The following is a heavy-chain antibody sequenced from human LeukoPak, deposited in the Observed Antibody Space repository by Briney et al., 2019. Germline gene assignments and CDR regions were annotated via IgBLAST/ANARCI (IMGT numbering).Heavy chain of an antibody. Sequence: SGTLSLTCTVSGGYFSDYYWSWIRQPAGKGLEWIGRMHTGGTTNYNPSLQSRVIMSVDVSKSQLYLNLTSVTAADTAVYYCARDTHYDFWGGYLNCFDPWGQGAQVTVSS. CDR2: MHTGGTT. D-gene: IGHD3-3*01. V-gene: IGHV4-4*07. CDR3: ARDTHYDFWGGYLNCFDP. J-gene: IGHJ5*02. CDR1: GGYFSDYY.